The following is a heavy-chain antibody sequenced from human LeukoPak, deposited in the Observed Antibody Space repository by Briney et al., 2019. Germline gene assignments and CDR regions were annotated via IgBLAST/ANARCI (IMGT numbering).Heavy chain of an antibody. CDR1: GGSVSSSSYY. CDR3: ARDQVGSYLDY. D-gene: IGHD3-10*01. Sequence: SETLSLTCTVSGGSVSSSSYYWSWIRQPPGKGLEWIGYIYYSGSTSYNPSLKSRVTISLDTSKNQFSLRLSSVTAADTAVYYCARDQVGSYLDYWGQGTLVTVSS. J-gene: IGHJ4*02. V-gene: IGHV4-61*01. CDR2: IYYSGST.